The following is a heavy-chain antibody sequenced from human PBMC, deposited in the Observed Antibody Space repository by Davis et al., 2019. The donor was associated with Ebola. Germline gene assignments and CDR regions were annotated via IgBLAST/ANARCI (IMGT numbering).Heavy chain of an antibody. D-gene: IGHD5-24*01. CDR3: ARRDGYAPPRY. Sequence: SETLSLTCTVSGGSISSSSYYWGWIRQPSGKGLEWIGSIYYSGSTYYNPSLKSRVTISVDTSKNQFSLKLSSVTAADTAVYYCARRDGYAPPRYWGQGTLVTVSS. CDR2: IYYSGST. V-gene: IGHV4-39*07. J-gene: IGHJ4*02. CDR1: GGSISSSSYY.